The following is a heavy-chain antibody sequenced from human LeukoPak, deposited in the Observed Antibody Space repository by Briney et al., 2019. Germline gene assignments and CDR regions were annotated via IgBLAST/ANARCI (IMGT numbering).Heavy chain of an antibody. CDR1: GFTLSSYA. D-gene: IGHD2-2*01. Sequence: GGSLRLSCTASGFTLSSYAMSWVRQAPGEGLEWVSTISGSADNTYYADSVKGRFTISRDNSKNTLYLQMNSLRAEDTAVYYCAKDRHCSSTSCRYYYYYGMDVWGQGTTVTVSS. CDR2: ISGSADNT. V-gene: IGHV3-23*01. CDR3: AKDRHCSSTSCRYYYYYGMDV. J-gene: IGHJ6*02.